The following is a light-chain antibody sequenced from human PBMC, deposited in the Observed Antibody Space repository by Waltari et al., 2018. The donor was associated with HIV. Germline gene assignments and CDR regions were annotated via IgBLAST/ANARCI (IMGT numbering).Light chain of an antibody. CDR1: SSDVGGYHY. Sequence: QSALTQPRSVSGSPGQSVTISCTGPSSDVGGYHYVSWYQQHQGKAPKPMIYDVTKRPSGVPDRFSGSKSGNTASLTISGLQAEDEADYFCCSYAGGYTLVFGGGTKLTVL. CDR2: DVT. V-gene: IGLV2-11*01. CDR3: CSYAGGYTLV. J-gene: IGLJ3*02.